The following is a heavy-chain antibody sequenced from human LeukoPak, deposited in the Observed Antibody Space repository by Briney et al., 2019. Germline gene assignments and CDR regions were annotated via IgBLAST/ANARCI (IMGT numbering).Heavy chain of an antibody. D-gene: IGHD2-2*01. J-gene: IGHJ4*02. CDR2: INPNRGGT. CDR1: GYTFTGYY. CDR3: ARGAVVVPAANHYDY. V-gene: IGHV1-2*02. Sequence: ASVKVSCKASGYTFTGYYMHWVRQAPGQGLEWMGWINPNRGGTNYAQKFQGRVTMTRDTSISTAYMELSRLRSDDTDVYYCARGAVVVPAANHYDYWGQGTLVTVSS.